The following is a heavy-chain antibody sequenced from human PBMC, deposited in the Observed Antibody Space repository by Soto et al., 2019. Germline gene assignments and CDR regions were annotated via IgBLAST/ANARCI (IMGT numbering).Heavy chain of an antibody. CDR2: IRRKANSYTT. CDR1: GLIFSDYH. Sequence: EVQLVESGGGLVQPGGSLRLSCAASGLIFSDYHVDWVRQAPGKGLEWVGRIRRKANSYTTEYVASVKGRFTISRDDSKNSLYLQMNSLKSEDTAVYYCAMLGGWSGGSSGMDVWGQGTTVTVSS. J-gene: IGHJ6*02. CDR3: AMLGGWSGGSSGMDV. V-gene: IGHV3-72*01. D-gene: IGHD6-19*01.